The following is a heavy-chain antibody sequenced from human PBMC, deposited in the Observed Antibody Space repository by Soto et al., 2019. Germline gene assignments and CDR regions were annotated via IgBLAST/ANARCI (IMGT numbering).Heavy chain of an antibody. CDR2: IYWDDEK. Sequence: QITLKESGPTLVKPTQTLTLTCTLSGFSLSTSGVGVGWIRQPPGKALEWLAFIYWDDEKRYSTSLKSRLNITKDTCKSQVVLKMTKMDRVDTATYYCAHRRTEQWLANIDYWGKGTLVTVSS. CDR1: GFSLSTSGVG. J-gene: IGHJ4*02. V-gene: IGHV2-5*02. CDR3: AHRRTEQWLANIDY. D-gene: IGHD6-19*01.